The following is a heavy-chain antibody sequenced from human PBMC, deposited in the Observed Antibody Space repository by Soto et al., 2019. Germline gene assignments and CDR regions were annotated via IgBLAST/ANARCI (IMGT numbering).Heavy chain of an antibody. CDR1: GFTFSSYG. Sequence: QVQLVESGGGVVQPRRSLRLSCAASGFTFSSYGMHWVRQAPGKGLEWVAVISYDGSNKYYADSVKGRFTISRDNSKNTLYLQMNSLRAEDTAVYYCAKQKGLWPRYYFDYWGQGTLVTVSS. CDR3: AKQKGLWPRYYFDY. CDR2: ISYDGSNK. D-gene: IGHD5-18*01. J-gene: IGHJ4*02. V-gene: IGHV3-30*18.